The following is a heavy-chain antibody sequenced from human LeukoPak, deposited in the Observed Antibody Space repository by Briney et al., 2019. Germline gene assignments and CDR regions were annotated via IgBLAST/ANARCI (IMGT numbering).Heavy chain of an antibody. J-gene: IGHJ4*02. V-gene: IGHV1-46*01. CDR2: INPAGGST. CDR1: GYTFTNCY. Sequence: GASVTVSCTASGYTFTNCYIHWVRQAPGQGLEWMGIINPAGGSTGYAQKFQGRVTMTRDTSTSTVYMELSSLRSEDTAVYYCARYNGDLTGGFDYWGQGTLVTVSS. D-gene: IGHD4-17*01. CDR3: ARYNGDLTGGFDY.